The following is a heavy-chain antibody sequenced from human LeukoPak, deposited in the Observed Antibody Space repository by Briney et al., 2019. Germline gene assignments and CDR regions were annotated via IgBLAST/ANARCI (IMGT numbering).Heavy chain of an antibody. D-gene: IGHD3-22*01. V-gene: IGHV4-38-2*02. J-gene: IGHJ4*02. Sequence: SETLSLTCNVSGFSLTIGYFWGWIRQPPGKGLEWIGSIFHSGSTYYNPSLKSRVTISVDTSKNQFSLKLSSVTAADTAVYYCASYYYDSSGYYPFDYWGQGTLVTVSS. CDR3: ASYYYDSSGYYPFDY. CDR1: GFSLTIGYF. CDR2: IFHSGST.